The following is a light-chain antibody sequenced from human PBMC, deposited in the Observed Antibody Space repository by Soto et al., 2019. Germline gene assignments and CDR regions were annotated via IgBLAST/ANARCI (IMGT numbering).Light chain of an antibody. CDR3: QQYYRTPYT. CDR2: WAS. J-gene: IGKJ2*01. CDR1: QSILYNSKNKNY. V-gene: IGKV4-1*01. Sequence: DIVMTQSPDSLAVSLGERATVNCTSRQSILYNSKNKNYLAWYQQKPGQSPKLLIYWASTRESGVPDRFSGSGSGTDFTLTISSLQAEDVAGYYCQQYYRTPYTFGQGTKLEIK.